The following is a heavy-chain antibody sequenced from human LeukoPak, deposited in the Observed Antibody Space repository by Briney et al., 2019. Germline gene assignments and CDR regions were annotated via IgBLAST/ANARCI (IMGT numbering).Heavy chain of an antibody. J-gene: IGHJ5*02. CDR1: GGSVSSGSYY. Sequence: PSETLSLTCTVSGGSVSSGSYYWSWIRQPPGKGLEWIGYIYYSGSTNYNPSLKSRVTISVDTSKNQFSLKLSSVTAADTAVYYCARGGLVDNWFDPWGQGTLVTVSS. D-gene: IGHD3-10*01. V-gene: IGHV4-61*01. CDR3: ARGGLVDNWFDP. CDR2: IYYSGST.